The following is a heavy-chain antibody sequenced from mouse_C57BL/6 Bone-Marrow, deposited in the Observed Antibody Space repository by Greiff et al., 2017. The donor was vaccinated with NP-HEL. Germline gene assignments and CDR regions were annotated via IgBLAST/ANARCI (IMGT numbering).Heavy chain of an antibody. V-gene: IGHV1-64*01. CDR2: IHPNSGST. Sequence: QVQLQQPGAELVKPGASVKLSCKASGYTFTSYWMHWVKQRPGQGLEWIGMIHPNSGSTNYNEKFKSKATLTVDKSSSTAYMQLSSLTSEDSAVYYCARRNYYGNPDAMDYWGQGTSVTVSS. D-gene: IGHD2-1*01. CDR3: ARRNYYGNPDAMDY. CDR1: GYTFTSYW. J-gene: IGHJ4*01.